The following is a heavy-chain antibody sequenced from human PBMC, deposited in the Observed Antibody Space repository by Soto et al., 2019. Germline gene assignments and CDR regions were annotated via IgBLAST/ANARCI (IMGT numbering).Heavy chain of an antibody. CDR2: ISSSSSYI. D-gene: IGHD6-13*01. CDR1: GFTFSSYS. V-gene: IGHV3-21*01. J-gene: IGHJ5*02. Sequence: GGSLRLSCAASGFTFSSYSMNWVRQAPGKGLEWVSSISSSSSYIYYADSVKGRFTISRDNAKNSLYLQMNSLRAEDTAVYYCAAHNIAAAGIFWFDPWGQGTLVTVSS. CDR3: AAHNIAAAGIFWFDP.